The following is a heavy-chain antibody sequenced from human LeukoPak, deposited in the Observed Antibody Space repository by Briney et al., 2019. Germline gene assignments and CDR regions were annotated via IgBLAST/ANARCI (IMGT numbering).Heavy chain of an antibody. CDR2: IYSGGST. D-gene: IGHD2-2*01. V-gene: IGHV3-53*01. CDR1: GFTVISNY. Sequence: GGSLRLSCAAYGFTVISNYMSWVRQAPGKGLEWVSGIYSGGSTYYADSVKGRFTISRDNSKNTLYLQMNSLRAEDTALYYCARVPDAMLGYFDYWGQGTLVTVSS. J-gene: IGHJ4*02. CDR3: ARVPDAMLGYFDY.